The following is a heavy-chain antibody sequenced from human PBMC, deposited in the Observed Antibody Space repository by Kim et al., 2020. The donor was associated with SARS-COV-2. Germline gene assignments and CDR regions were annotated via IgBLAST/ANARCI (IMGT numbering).Heavy chain of an antibody. D-gene: IGHD2-15*01. CDR3: ARLGGDIVVVVAKDNETIDY. V-gene: IGHV4-39*01. Sequence: SETLSLTCTVSGGSISSSSYYWGWIRQPPGKGLEWIGSIYYSGSTYYNPSLKSRVTISVDTSKNQFSLKLSSVTAADTAVYYCARLGGDIVVVVAKDNETIDYWGQGTLVTVSS. CDR1: GGSISSSSYY. CDR2: IYYSGST. J-gene: IGHJ4*02.